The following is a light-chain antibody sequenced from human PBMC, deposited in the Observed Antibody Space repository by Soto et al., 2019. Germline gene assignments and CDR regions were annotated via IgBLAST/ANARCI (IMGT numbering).Light chain of an antibody. CDR3: SSYTSRSSHYV. Sequence: QSVLTQPASVSGSPGQSITISCTGTSSDVGGYNYVSWYQQHPGKAPKLMIYEVSNRPSGVSNRFFGSKSGNAASLTISGLQAEDEADYYCSSYTSRSSHYVFGTGTKVIVL. CDR1: SSDVGGYNY. V-gene: IGLV2-14*01. CDR2: EVS. J-gene: IGLJ1*01.